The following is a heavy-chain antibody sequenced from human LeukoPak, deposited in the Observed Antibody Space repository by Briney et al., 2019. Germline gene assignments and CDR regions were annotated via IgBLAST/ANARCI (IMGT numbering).Heavy chain of an antibody. D-gene: IGHD6-13*01. CDR2: IYPGDSDT. CDR1: GYSFTSYW. CDR3: ARRYSSSWYGYYFDY. V-gene: IGHV5-51*01. Sequence: GESLKISCKGSGYSFTSYWIGWVRQMPAKGLEWMGIIYPGDSDTRYSPSFQGQVTISADKSISTAYLQWSSLQASDTTTYYCARRYSSSWYGYYFDYWGQGTLVTVSS. J-gene: IGHJ4*02.